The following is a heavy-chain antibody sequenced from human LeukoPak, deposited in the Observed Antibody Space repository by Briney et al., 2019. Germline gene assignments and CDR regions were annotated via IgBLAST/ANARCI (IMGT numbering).Heavy chain of an antibody. Sequence: PGGSLRLSCAASGFTFDDNGMSWVRQAPGKGLEWVSGINWNGGSTGYADSVKGRFTISRDNAKNSLYLQMNSLRAEDTAVYYCATSPGIAAAGTNWFDPWGQGTLVTVSS. CDR2: INWNGGST. J-gene: IGHJ5*02. CDR1: GFTFDDNG. V-gene: IGHV3-20*04. D-gene: IGHD6-13*01. CDR3: ATSPGIAAAGTNWFDP.